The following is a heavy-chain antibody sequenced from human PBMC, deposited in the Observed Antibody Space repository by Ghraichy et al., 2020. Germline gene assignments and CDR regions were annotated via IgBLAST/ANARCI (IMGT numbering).Heavy chain of an antibody. Sequence: SETLSLTCTVSGGSISSYYWSWIRQPPGKGLEWIGYIYYSGSTNYNPSLKSRVTISVDTSKNQFSLKLSSVTAADTAVYYCARIAAAGPYYYYGMDVWGQGTTVTVSS. CDR3: ARIAAAGPYYYYGMDV. D-gene: IGHD6-13*01. V-gene: IGHV4-59*08. CDR2: IYYSGST. CDR1: GGSISSYY. J-gene: IGHJ6*02.